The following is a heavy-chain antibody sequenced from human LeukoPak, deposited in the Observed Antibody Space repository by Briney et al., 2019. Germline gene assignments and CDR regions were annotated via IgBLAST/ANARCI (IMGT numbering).Heavy chain of an antibody. V-gene: IGHV1-2*02. CDR3: ARGPTYRRFLEWVVDAFDI. J-gene: IGHJ3*02. Sequence: ASVKVSCKASGYTFTGYYMHWVRQAPGQGLEWMGWINPNSGGTNYAQKFQGRVTMTRDTSISTAYMELSRLRSDDTAVYYCARGPTYRRFLEWVVDAFDIWGQGTMVTVSS. CDR2: INPNSGGT. D-gene: IGHD3-3*01. CDR1: GYTFTGYY.